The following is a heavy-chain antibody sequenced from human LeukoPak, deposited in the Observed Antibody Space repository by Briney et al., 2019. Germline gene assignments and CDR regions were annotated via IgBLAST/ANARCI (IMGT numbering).Heavy chain of an antibody. CDR3: ARGTYCSGGSCYSADY. J-gene: IGHJ4*02. Sequence: SVKVSCKASGGTFSSYAISWVRQAPGQGLEWMGGIIPIFGTANYAQKFQGRVTITTDESTSTAYMELSSLRSEDTAVYDCARGTYCSGGSCYSADYWGQGTLVTVTS. CDR1: GGTFSSYA. D-gene: IGHD2-15*01. V-gene: IGHV1-69*05. CDR2: IIPIFGTA.